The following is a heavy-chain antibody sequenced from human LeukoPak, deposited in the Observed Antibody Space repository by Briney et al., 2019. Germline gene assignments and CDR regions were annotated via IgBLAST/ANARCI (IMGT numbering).Heavy chain of an antibody. CDR3: PKDSTAVTASDY. J-gene: IGHJ4*02. CDR2: ISGSGGST. V-gene: IGHV3-23*01. CDR1: GFTFSIYA. Sequence: GGSLILSCVASGFTFSIYAMSWVRQAPGKGLEWVSAISGSGGSTYYADSVKGRFTISRDNSKNTLYLQMNSLRAEDTAVYYCPKDSTAVTASDYWGQGTLVTVSS. D-gene: IGHD2-21*02.